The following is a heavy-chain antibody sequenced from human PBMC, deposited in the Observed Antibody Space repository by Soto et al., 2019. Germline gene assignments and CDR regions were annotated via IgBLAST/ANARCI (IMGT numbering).Heavy chain of an antibody. Sequence: QVQLGQSGAEVKKPGSSVKVSCKASGGTFSSYTISWVRQAPGQGLEWMGRIIPILGIANYAQKFQGRVTITADKSTSTAYMELSSLRSEDTAVYYCALLGTTVVTPYAFDIWGQGTMVTVSS. CDR2: IIPILGIA. CDR1: GGTFSSYT. D-gene: IGHD4-17*01. CDR3: ALLGTTVVTPYAFDI. J-gene: IGHJ3*02. V-gene: IGHV1-69*02.